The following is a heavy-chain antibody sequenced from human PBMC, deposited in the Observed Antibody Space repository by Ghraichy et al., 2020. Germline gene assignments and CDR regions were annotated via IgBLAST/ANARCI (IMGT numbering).Heavy chain of an antibody. CDR2: INQDGNSK. Sequence: GGSLRLSCTASGFTLNNYWMSWVRQAPGKGLEGVANINQDGNSKNYVDSVKGRFTISKDNAKNSVYLQMNSLTADDTALYYCARSHWPEDYWGQGTLVTVSS. V-gene: IGHV3-7*03. D-gene: IGHD1-1*01. CDR1: GFTLNNYW. J-gene: IGHJ4*02. CDR3: ARSHWPEDY.